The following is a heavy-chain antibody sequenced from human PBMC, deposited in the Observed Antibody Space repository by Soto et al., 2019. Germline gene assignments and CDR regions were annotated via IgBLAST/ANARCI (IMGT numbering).Heavy chain of an antibody. Sequence: QVQLQESGPGLLKPSETLSLTCTVSGASIRSHYWSWIRQTPGKGLEWIGYIYSSGSTTYNPSLKSRVTISADTSKNQLTLRLSSVTVADTALYYCARHVEGTSRDYWGQGILVAVSS. CDR3: ARHVEGTSRDY. D-gene: IGHD1-7*01. CDR1: GASIRSHY. J-gene: IGHJ4*02. CDR2: IYSSGST. V-gene: IGHV4-59*08.